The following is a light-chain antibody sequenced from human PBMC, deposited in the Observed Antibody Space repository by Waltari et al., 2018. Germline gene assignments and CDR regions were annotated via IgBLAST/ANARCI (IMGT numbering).Light chain of an antibody. CDR3: QQYYSSPYT. Sequence: DIVMTQSPDSLAVSLGARATIDCKSNQTVLYSSNNKDYLAWYQQKPGQPPKLVFYWASTRDSGVPDRFRASGSGTDFTLTISSLQAEDVAVYYCQQYYSSPYTFGQGTKLEIK. CDR1: QTVLYSSNNKDY. CDR2: WAS. V-gene: IGKV4-1*01. J-gene: IGKJ2*01.